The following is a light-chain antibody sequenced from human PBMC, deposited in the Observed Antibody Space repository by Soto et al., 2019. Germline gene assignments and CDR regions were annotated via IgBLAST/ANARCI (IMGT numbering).Light chain of an antibody. Sequence: DIQMTQSPSTLSASVGDTVTITCRASQSISTWSAWYQQKPGKAPELVIYDASKLHRGVPSRFSGSGSGTEFPLTISSLQPDDFATYYCQQYHNYPRTFGQGTKVDIK. V-gene: IGKV1-5*01. CDR3: QQYHNYPRT. J-gene: IGKJ1*01. CDR1: QSISTW. CDR2: DAS.